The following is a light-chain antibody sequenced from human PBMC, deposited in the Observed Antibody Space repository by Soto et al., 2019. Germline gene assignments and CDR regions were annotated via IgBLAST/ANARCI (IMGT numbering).Light chain of an antibody. Sequence: EIVLTQSPGTLSLSPGERATLSCRASQSLSKTYLAWYQKKPGQAPRLLIDGASSRATGTTDRFSGSGSGTDFTLTISRLEPEDFAVYYCQQYVSPPWTFGQGTKVEIK. J-gene: IGKJ1*01. CDR1: QSLSKTY. CDR2: GAS. V-gene: IGKV3-20*01. CDR3: QQYVSPPWT.